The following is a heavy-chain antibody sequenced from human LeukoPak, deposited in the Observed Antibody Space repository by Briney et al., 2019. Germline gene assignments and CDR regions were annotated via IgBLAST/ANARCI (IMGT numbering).Heavy chain of an antibody. J-gene: IGHJ3*02. V-gene: IGHV4-4*09. CDR2: TYSSGST. CDR1: GGSITDYF. Sequence: SETLSLTCTVSGGSITDYFWSWIRQPPGKGLEWIGYTYSSGSTNYNPSLKSRVTISVDTSKNQFSLKLRSVTAADTAVYYCARGIAAAGLEDAFDIWGQGTMVTVSS. CDR3: ARGIAAAGLEDAFDI. D-gene: IGHD6-13*01.